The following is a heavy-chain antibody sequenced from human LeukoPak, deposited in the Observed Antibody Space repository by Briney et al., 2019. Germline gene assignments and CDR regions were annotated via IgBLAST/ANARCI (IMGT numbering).Heavy chain of an antibody. D-gene: IGHD6-19*01. Sequence: PGGSLRLSCAASGFTFSSYGMHCVRQAPGKGLEWVAVISDDGTKKYYADSVKGRFTITRDNSKNTLYLQMNSLRAEDTAVYYCAKDIDSGWKNYHYGMDVWGQGTTVTVSS. CDR2: ISDDGTKK. CDR1: GFTFSSYG. V-gene: IGHV3-30*18. J-gene: IGHJ6*02. CDR3: AKDIDSGWKNYHYGMDV.